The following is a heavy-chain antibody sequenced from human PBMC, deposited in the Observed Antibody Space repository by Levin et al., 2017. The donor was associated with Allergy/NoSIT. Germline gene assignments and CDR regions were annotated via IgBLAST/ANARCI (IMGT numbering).Heavy chain of an antibody. V-gene: IGHV4-34*01. CDR1: GGSFSGYY. CDR3: ARLFGRYGSGSYYVSAPRSPYYFDY. Sequence: GSLRLSCAVYGGSFSGYYWSWIRQPPGKGLEWIGEINHSGSTNYNPSLKSRVTISLDTSKNQLSLTLSSVTAADTAVYYCARLFGRYGSGSYYVSAPRSPYYFDYWGQGTLVTVAS. D-gene: IGHD3-10*01. CDR2: INHSGST. J-gene: IGHJ4*02.